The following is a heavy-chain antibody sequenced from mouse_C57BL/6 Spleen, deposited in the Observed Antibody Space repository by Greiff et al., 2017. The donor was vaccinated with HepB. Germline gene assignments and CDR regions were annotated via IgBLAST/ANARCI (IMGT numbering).Heavy chain of an antibody. CDR2: IYPGGGYT. V-gene: IGHV1-63*01. Sequence: VKLVESGAELVRPGTSVKMSCKASGYTFTNYWIGWAKQRPGHGLEWIGDIYPGGGYTNYNEKFKGKATLTADKSSSTAYMQFSSLTSEDSAIYYCARFTTVVGFDYWGQGTTLTVSS. J-gene: IGHJ2*01. CDR1: GYTFTNYW. D-gene: IGHD1-1*01. CDR3: ARFTTVVGFDY.